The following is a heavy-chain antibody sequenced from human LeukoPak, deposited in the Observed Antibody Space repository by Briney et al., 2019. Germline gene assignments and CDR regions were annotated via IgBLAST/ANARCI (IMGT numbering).Heavy chain of an antibody. Sequence: ASVKVSCKASGYTFTDYYMHWVRQAPGQGLEWMGIINPSSGATNYAQKFRGRVTMTRDTSTSTVYMELSSQRSEDTAVYYCARATNFYYYYGMDVWGQGTTVTVSS. J-gene: IGHJ6*02. V-gene: IGHV1-46*01. D-gene: IGHD1-26*01. CDR3: ARATNFYYYYGMDV. CDR2: INPSSGAT. CDR1: GYTFTDYY.